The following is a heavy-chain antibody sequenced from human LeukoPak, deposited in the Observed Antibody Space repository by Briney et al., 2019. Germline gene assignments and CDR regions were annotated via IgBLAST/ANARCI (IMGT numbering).Heavy chain of an antibody. D-gene: IGHD3-3*01. CDR1: GSSFSIYA. V-gene: IGHV3-23*01. Sequence: GGSLRLSCEASGSSFSIYAMSWVRQAPGKGLEWVSSISGNGGSTYYANSVKGRFTVARDHAKNTVYLEMNSLREDNTALYYCVKGGQRYDFWRFDFWGRGTLVTVSS. CDR3: VKGGQRYDFWRFDF. J-gene: IGHJ5*01. CDR2: ISGNGGST.